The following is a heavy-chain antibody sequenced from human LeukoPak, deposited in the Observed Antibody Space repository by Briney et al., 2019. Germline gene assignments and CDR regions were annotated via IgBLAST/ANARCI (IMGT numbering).Heavy chain of an antibody. CDR3: ARDPYDRGGYGAFDL. D-gene: IGHD3-22*01. J-gene: IGHJ3*01. CDR2: IKRDGSEK. Sequence: PGGSLRLSCAASGFTFTDYWMSWVRQAPGKGLEWVANIKRDGSEKYYVGSVRGRFTISRGNAKNSFYLQMSSLRAEDTATYYCARDPYDRGGYGAFDLWGLGTAITVSS. V-gene: IGHV3-7*01. CDR1: GFTFTDYW.